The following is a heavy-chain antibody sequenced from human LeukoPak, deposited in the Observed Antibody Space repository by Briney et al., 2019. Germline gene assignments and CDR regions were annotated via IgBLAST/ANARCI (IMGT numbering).Heavy chain of an antibody. J-gene: IGHJ4*02. CDR3: ARDSTSSGWDY. Sequence: GGALRLSCAASGFTFRSYWMSWVRQAPGKGREWVANIKQDGSEKYYVDSVKGRFTISRDNAKNSLYLQMNSLRAEDTAVYYCARDSTSSGWDYWGQGTRVTVSS. V-gene: IGHV3-7*03. CDR2: IKQDGSEK. CDR1: GFTFRSYW. D-gene: IGHD6-19*01.